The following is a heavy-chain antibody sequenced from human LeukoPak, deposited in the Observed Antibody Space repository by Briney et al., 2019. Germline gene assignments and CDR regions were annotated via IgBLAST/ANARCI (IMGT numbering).Heavy chain of an antibody. CDR3: TTHLAYCGGDCYSSDY. D-gene: IGHD2-21*02. V-gene: IGHV3-15*01. Sequence: GGSLRLSCAASGFTFSNAWMSWVGKAPGKGLGWVGRIKTKTDGGTTDYAAPVKGRFTISRDDSKNTLYLQMNSLKTEDTAVYYCTTHLAYCGGDCYSSDYWGQGTLVTVSS. J-gene: IGHJ4*02. CDR1: GFTFSNAW. CDR2: IKTKTDGGTT.